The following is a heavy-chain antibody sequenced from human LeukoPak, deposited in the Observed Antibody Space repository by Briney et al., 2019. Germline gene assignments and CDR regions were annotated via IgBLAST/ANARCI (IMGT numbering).Heavy chain of an antibody. D-gene: IGHD2-21*01. J-gene: IGHJ4*02. Sequence: GGSLRFSCAASGFTFSSHAMIWVRQAPGKGLEWVSPISATGHNTYYADSVKGRFTISRDNSKNTLYLQMNSLRADDTAVYYCTRHIVVMSSIPRFDYWGQGTLVTVSS. CDR3: TRHIVVMSSIPRFDY. CDR2: ISATGHNT. V-gene: IGHV3-23*01. CDR1: GFTFSSHA.